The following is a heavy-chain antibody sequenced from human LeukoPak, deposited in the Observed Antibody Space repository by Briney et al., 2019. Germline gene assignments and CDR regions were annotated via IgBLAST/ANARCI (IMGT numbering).Heavy chain of an antibody. J-gene: IGHJ4*02. CDR2: IYYSGST. V-gene: IGHV4-59*01. CDR1: GGSISSYY. CDR3: ARGGSSSWGIDY. Sequence: SETLSLTCTVSGGSISSYYWSWIRQPPGKGLEWIGYIYYSGSTNYNPSLKSRVTISVDTSKNQFSLKLSSVTAADTAVYYCARGGSSSWGIDYWGQGTLVTVSS. D-gene: IGHD6-13*01.